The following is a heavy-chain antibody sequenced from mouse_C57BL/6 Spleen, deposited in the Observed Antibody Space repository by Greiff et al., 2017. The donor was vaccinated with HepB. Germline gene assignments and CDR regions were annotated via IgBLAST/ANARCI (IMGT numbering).Heavy chain of an antibody. CDR1: GYSFTGYF. J-gene: IGHJ1*03. CDR3: ARKDYSNYVYFDV. D-gene: IGHD2-5*01. V-gene: IGHV1-20*01. Sequence: EVQLQQSGPELVKPGDSVKISCKASGYSFTGYFMNWVMQSHGKSLEWIGRINPYNGVTFYNQKFKGKATLTVDKSSSTAHMELRSLTSEDSAVYYCARKDYSNYVYFDVWGTGTTVTVSS. CDR2: INPYNGVT.